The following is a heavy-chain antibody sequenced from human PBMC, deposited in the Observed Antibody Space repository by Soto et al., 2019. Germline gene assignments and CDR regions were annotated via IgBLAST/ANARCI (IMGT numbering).Heavy chain of an antibody. CDR1: GFTFSAYA. J-gene: IGHJ4*02. D-gene: IGHD4-17*01. Sequence: GGSLRLSCEASGFTFSAYAMHWVRQAPGRGLEYVSAITSVGISTYYANSVKGRFTISRDNSKNTLYLQMGSLQPEDMAVYYCATQTPYGDYVDEWGQGTLVTVSS. CDR2: ITSVGIST. CDR3: ATQTPYGDYVDE. V-gene: IGHV3-64*01.